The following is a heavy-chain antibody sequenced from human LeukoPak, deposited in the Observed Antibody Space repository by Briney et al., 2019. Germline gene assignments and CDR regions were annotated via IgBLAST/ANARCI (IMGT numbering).Heavy chain of an antibody. CDR3: ARVMDFWSGYTLDY. J-gene: IGHJ4*02. V-gene: IGHV3-23*01. CDR2: ISGSGGST. CDR1: GFTFSSYA. Sequence: PGGSLRLSCAASGFTFSSYAMSWVRQAPGKGLEWVSAISGSGGSTYYADSVKGRFTISRDNSKNTLYLQMNSLRAEDTAVYYCARVMDFWSGYTLDYWGQGTLVTVSS. D-gene: IGHD3-3*01.